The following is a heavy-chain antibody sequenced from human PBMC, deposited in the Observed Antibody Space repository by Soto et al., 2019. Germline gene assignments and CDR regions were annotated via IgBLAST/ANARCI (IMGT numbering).Heavy chain of an antibody. D-gene: IGHD3-22*01. CDR3: ARNNYYDSSGIDY. CDR2: IIPILGIA. CDR1: GGTFSSYT. Sequence: QVQLVQSGAEVKKPGSSVKVSCKASGGTFSSYTISWVRQAPGQGLEWMGRIIPILGIANYAQKFQGRVTITAYKSTSTAYMELSSLRSEDTAVYYCARNNYYDSSGIDYWGQGTLVTVSS. J-gene: IGHJ4*02. V-gene: IGHV1-69*02.